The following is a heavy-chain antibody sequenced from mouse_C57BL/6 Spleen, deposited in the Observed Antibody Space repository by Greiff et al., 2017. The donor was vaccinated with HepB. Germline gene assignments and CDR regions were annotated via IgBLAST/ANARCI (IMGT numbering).Heavy chain of an antibody. J-gene: IGHJ2*01. CDR2: IDPSDSYT. D-gene: IGHD1-1*01. CDR3: ARKIYYYGSSYYFDY. Sequence: QVQLKQSGAELVKPGASVKLSCKASGYTFTSYWMQWVKQRPGQGLEWIGEIDPSDSYTNYNQKFKGKATLTINTSSSPAYMQLSSLTSEDSAVYYCARKIYYYGSSYYFDYWGQGTTLTVSS. CDR1: GYTFTSYW. V-gene: IGHV1-50*01.